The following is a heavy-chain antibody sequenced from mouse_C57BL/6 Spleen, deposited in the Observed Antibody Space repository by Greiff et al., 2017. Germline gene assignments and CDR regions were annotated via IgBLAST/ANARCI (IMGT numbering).Heavy chain of an antibody. CDR3: TRVNYYGSSYDAMDY. J-gene: IGHJ4*01. CDR1: GYTFTDYE. Sequence: VQLQQSGAELVRPGASVTLSCKASGYTFTDYEMHWVKQTPVHGLEWIGAIDPETGGTAYNQKFKGKAILTADKSSSTAYMELRSLTSEDSAVYYCTRVNYYGSSYDAMDYWGQGTSVTVSS. CDR2: IDPETGGT. D-gene: IGHD1-1*01. V-gene: IGHV1-15*01.